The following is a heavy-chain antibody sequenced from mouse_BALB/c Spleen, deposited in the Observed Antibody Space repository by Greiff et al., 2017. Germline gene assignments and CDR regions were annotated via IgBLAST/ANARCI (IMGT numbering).Heavy chain of an antibody. V-gene: IGHV1-5*01. D-gene: IGHD4-1*01. CDR1: GYTFTSYW. CDR3: TRSRDWDGFAY. J-gene: IGHJ3*01. CDR2: IYPGNSDT. Sequence: EVQGVESGTVLARPGASVKMSCKASGYTFTSYWMHWVKQRPGQGLEWIGAIYPGNSDTSYNQKFKGKAKLTAVTSTSTAYMELSSLTNEDSAVYYCTRSRDWDGFAYWGQGTLVTVSA.